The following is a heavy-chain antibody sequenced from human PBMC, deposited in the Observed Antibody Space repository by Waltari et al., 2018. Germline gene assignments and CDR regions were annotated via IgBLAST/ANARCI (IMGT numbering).Heavy chain of an antibody. Sequence: QVEVVESGGGVVQPGGSLRLSCATSGFPFDSHGMHWVRQAPGKGREWVALISYDGSDKKYADSVRGRFTISRDNFKNMIYLQMNSLRSDDTAIYYCAKSTTGDAFSAFDHWGQGTLVTASS. CDR3: AKSTTGDAFSAFDH. V-gene: IGHV3-30*18. CDR1: GFPFDSHG. D-gene: IGHD2-21*01. J-gene: IGHJ4*02. CDR2: ISYDGSDK.